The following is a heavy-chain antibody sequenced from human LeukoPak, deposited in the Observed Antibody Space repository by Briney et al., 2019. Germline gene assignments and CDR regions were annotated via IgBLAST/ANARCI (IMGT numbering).Heavy chain of an antibody. D-gene: IGHD6-19*01. V-gene: IGHV3-30-3*01. CDR3: ARDVAVAGTPFDY. CDR1: GFTFSSYA. Sequence: PGRSLRLSCAASGFTFSSYAMHWVRQAPGKGLEWVAVISYDGSNKYYADSVKGRFTISRDNSKNTLYLQMNSLRAEDTAVYYCARDVAVAGTPFDYWGQGTRVTVSS. J-gene: IGHJ4*02. CDR2: ISYDGSNK.